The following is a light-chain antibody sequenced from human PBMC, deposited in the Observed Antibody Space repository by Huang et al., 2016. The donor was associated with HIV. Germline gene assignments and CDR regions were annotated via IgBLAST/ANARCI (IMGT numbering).Light chain of an antibody. CDR3: HHYNSYSGA. CDR2: KAS. V-gene: IGKV1-5*03. Sequence: DIQMTQSASTLSASVGDRVTITCRASQTISNWLAWYQQKTGKAPNLLIYKASTLESGVPSRFSCSGSGTEFPLTISSLQPDDFATYYCHHYNSYSGAFGQGTKVEIK. CDR1: QTISNW. J-gene: IGKJ1*01.